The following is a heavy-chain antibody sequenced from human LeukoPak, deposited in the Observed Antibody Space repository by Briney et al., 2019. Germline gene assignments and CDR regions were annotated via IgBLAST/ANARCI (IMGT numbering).Heavy chain of an antibody. J-gene: IGHJ2*01. CDR3: ATAMAPRVWTFDL. CDR2: IYYSGRT. V-gene: IGHV4-59*02. Sequence: AGTLSLTCTVSGGSVSSYYWSWIRQPPGKGLEWIGYIYYSGRTTHNPSLKSRVTILVDTSKNQFSLKLSSVSAADTAVYYCATAMAPRVWTFDLWGRGTLVTV. D-gene: IGHD3-10*01. CDR1: GGSVSSYY.